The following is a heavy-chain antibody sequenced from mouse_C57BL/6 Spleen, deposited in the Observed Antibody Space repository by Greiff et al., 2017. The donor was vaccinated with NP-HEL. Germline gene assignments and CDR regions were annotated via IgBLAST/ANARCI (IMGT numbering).Heavy chain of an antibody. Sequence: VQLKQSGAELVRPGASVKLSCTASGFNIKDDYMHWVKQRPEQGLEWIGWIDPENGYTEYASKYQGKATITADTSSNTAYLQLSSLTSEDTAVYYCTIGATVVAKGAWFAYWGQGTLVTVSA. CDR1: GFNIKDDY. V-gene: IGHV14-4*01. D-gene: IGHD1-1*01. CDR3: TIGATVVAKGAWFAY. CDR2: IDPENGYT. J-gene: IGHJ3*01.